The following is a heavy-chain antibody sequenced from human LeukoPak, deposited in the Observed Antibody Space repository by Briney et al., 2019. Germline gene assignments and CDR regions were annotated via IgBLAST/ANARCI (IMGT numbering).Heavy chain of an antibody. D-gene: IGHD3-22*01. J-gene: IGHJ3*02. Sequence: PGGSLRLSCAASGFTFSSYWMHWVRQAPGKGLVWVSRINSDGSSTSYADSVKGRFTISRDNAKNTLYLQMNSLRAEDTAVYYCARVFYYDSTAFDIWGQGTMVTVSS. CDR1: GFTFSSYW. CDR3: ARVFYYDSTAFDI. CDR2: INSDGSST. V-gene: IGHV3-74*01.